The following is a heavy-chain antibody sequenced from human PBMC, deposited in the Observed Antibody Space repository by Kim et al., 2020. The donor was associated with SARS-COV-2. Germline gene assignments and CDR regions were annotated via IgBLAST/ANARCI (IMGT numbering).Heavy chain of an antibody. D-gene: IGHD4-17*01. V-gene: IGHV4-39*01. CDR3: ARHVPTLDYGDYGNFFDY. CDR1: GGSISSSSYY. J-gene: IGHJ4*02. CDR2: IYYSGST. Sequence: SETLSLTCTVSGGSISSSSYYWGWIRQPPGKGLEWIGSIYYSGSTYYNPSLKSRVTISVDTSKNQFSLKLSSVTAADTAVYYCARHVPTLDYGDYGNFFDYWGQGTLVTVSS.